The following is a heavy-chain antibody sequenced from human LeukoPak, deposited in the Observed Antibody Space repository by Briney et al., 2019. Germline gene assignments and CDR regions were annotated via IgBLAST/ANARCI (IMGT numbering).Heavy chain of an antibody. V-gene: IGHV4-30-4*08. CDR1: GGSISSGDYY. CDR3: AGGGGSSGWIDY. J-gene: IGHJ4*02. Sequence: SQTLSLTCTVSGGSISSGDYYWSWIRQPPGKGLEWIGYIYYSGSTYYNPSLKSRVTISVDTSKNQFSLKLSSVTAADTAVYYCAGGGGSSGWIDYWGQGTLVTVSS. CDR2: IYYSGST. D-gene: IGHD6-19*01.